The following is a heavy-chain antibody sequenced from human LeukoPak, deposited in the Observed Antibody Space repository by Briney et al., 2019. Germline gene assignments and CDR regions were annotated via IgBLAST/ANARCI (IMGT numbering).Heavy chain of an antibody. Sequence: DPSETLSLTCSVSGGSISSYYWSWIRQPPGKGLEWIGYIYYSGSTNYNPSLKSRVTISVDTSKNQFSLKLSSVTAADTAVYYCARHSLSVGATTRFDYWGQGTLVTVSS. J-gene: IGHJ4*02. V-gene: IGHV4-59*08. CDR1: GGSISSYY. D-gene: IGHD1-26*01. CDR3: ARHSLSVGATTRFDY. CDR2: IYYSGST.